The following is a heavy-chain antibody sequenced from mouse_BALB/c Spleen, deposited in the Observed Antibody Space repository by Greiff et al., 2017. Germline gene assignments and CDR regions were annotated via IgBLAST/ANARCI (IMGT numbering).Heavy chain of an antibody. CDR3: ARSTATSWFAY. J-gene: IGHJ3*01. V-gene: IGHV5-6*01. Sequence: EVQLVESGGDLVKPGGSLKLSCAASGFTFSSFGMPWVRQTPDKRLEWVATISSGGSYIYYPDSVKGRFTISRDNAKNTLYLQMSSLKSEDTAMYYCARSTATSWFAYWGQGTLVTVSA. CDR2: ISSGGSYI. CDR1: GFTFSSFG. D-gene: IGHD1-2*01.